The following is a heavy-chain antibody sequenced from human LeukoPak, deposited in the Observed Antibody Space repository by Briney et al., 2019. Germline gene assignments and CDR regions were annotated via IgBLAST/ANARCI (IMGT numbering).Heavy chain of an antibody. Sequence: GGSLRLSCAASKFSFSSYWMHWVRRAPGKGLVWDSRINSDGSRTNYADSVKGRFTISRDNAKNTLYLQMSSLRAEDTAVYYCARVLTGSWDWSDPSGQGTLVTVSS. CDR1: KFSFSSYW. CDR3: ARVLTGSWDWSDP. CDR2: INSDGSRT. V-gene: IGHV3-74*01. D-gene: IGHD2-8*02. J-gene: IGHJ5*02.